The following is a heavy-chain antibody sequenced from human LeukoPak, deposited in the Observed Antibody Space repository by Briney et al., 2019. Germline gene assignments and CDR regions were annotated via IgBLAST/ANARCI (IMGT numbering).Heavy chain of an antibody. CDR2: ISGSGGST. CDR1: GFTFSSYS. V-gene: IGHV3-23*01. Sequence: GGSLRLSCAASGFTFSSYSMNWVRPAPGKGLEWVSAISGSGGSTYYADSVKGRFTISRDNSKNTLYLQMNSLRAEDTAVYYCASAYYYDSSGYYHDAFDIWGQGTMVTVSS. CDR3: ASAYYYDSSGYYHDAFDI. D-gene: IGHD3-22*01. J-gene: IGHJ3*02.